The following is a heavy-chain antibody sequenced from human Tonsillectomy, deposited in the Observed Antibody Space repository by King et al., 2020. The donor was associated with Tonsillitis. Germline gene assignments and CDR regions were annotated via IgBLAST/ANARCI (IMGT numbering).Heavy chain of an antibody. J-gene: IGHJ5*02. CDR3: DRDMNYLDSSGYPTFTWFDP. Sequence: VQLQESGPGLVKPSQTLSLTCTVSGGSISSGDYYWSWIRQPPGKGLEWIGYIYYSGSTYYNPSLKSPVTISVDTSKNQFSLKLSSVTAADPAVYYCDRDMNYLDSSGYPTFTWFDPWGQGTLVTVSP. V-gene: IGHV4-30-4*01. CDR2: IYYSGST. D-gene: IGHD3-22*01. CDR1: GGSISSGDYY.